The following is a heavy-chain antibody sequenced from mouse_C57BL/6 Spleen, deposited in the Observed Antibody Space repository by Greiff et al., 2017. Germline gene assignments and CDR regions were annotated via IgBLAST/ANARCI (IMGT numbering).Heavy chain of an antibody. CDR3: ASGYGSFDY. J-gene: IGHJ2*01. CDR2: IYPNSGST. Sequence: QVQLKESGAELVKPGASVKISCKASGYAFSSYWMNWVKQRPGKGLEWIGQIYPNSGSTNYNEKFKSKATLTVDKSSSTAYMQLSSLTSEDSAVYYCASGYGSFDYWGQGTTLTVSS. D-gene: IGHD1-1*01. CDR1: GYAFSSYW. V-gene: IGHV1-80*01.